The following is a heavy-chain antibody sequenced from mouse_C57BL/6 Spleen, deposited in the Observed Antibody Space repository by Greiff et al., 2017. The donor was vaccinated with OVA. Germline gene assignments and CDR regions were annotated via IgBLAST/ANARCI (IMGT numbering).Heavy chain of an antibody. Sequence: VKLMESGPGLVQPSQSLSITCTVSGFSLTSYGVHWVRQSPGKGLEWLGVIWRGGSTDYNAAFMSRLSITTDNSKSQVFFKMNSLQADDTAIYDCAITYDGSSPFAYWGQGTLVTVSA. CDR3: AITYDGSSPFAY. V-gene: IGHV2-5*01. D-gene: IGHD1-1*01. CDR2: IWRGGST. CDR1: GFSLTSYG. J-gene: IGHJ3*01.